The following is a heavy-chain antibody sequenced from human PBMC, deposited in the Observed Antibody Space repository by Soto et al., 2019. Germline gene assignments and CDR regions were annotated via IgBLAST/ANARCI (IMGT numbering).Heavy chain of an antibody. CDR2: IKSKTDGGTT. CDR3: TTVFGGELLTPLDY. D-gene: IGHD1-26*01. V-gene: IGHV3-15*07. CDR1: GFTCSNAW. Sequence: EVQLVESGGGLIKPGGSLRLSCAASGFTCSNAWMNWVRQAPGKGLEWVGRIKSKTDGGTTDYAAPVKGRFTISRDDSKNTLYLQMNSLKTEDTAVYYCTTVFGGELLTPLDYWGQGTLGTVSS. J-gene: IGHJ4*02.